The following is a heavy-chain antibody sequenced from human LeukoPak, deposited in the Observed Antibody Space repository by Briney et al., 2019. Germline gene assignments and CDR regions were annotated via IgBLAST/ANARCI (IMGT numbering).Heavy chain of an antibody. CDR3: ARVITDILTGTDVAADYFDY. V-gene: IGHV4-38-2*02. Sequence: SETLSLTCTVSGYSISSGYYWGWIRQPPGTGLEWIGCIYHSGSTYYNPSLKSRDTISVDTSKHQFSLKLSPVTAADTGVYYCARVITDILTGTDVAADYFDYWGQGTLVTVSS. CDR1: GYSISSGYY. CDR2: IYHSGST. D-gene: IGHD3-9*01. J-gene: IGHJ4*02.